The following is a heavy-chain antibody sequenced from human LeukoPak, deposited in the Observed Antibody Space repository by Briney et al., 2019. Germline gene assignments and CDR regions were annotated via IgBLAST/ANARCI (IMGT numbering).Heavy chain of an antibody. CDR3: GRGGLTGQMAAFDY. J-gene: IGHJ4*02. V-gene: IGHV3-74*01. CDR2: INRDGGST. Sequence: GGSLRLSCAASGFTFSSYWMHWVRQAPGKGLEWVSRINRDGGSTTYADSVKGRFTISRDNAKNTMYLQMSSLRVDDSAVYYCGRGGLTGQMAAFDYWGQGALVTVST. CDR1: GFTFSSYW. D-gene: IGHD3-9*01.